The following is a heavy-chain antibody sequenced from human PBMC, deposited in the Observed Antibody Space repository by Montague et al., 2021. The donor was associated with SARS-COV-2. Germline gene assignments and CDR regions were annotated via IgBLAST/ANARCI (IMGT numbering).Heavy chain of an antibody. CDR1: GFTFSSYA. D-gene: IGHD6-19*01. Sequence: SLRLSCAASGFTFSSYAMHWVRQAPGKGLESVSAISSNGCSTYYANSVKGRFTISRDNSKNTLYLQMGSLRAEDMAVYYCARGRAVAVYDYWGQGTLVTVSS. J-gene: IGHJ4*02. CDR2: ISSNGCST. CDR3: ARGRAVAVYDY. V-gene: IGHV3-64*01.